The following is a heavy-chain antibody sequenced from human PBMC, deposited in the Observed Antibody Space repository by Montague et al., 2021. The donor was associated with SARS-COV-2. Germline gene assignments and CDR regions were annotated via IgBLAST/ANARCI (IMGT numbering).Heavy chain of an antibody. CDR1: GGSIGSSSYY. V-gene: IGHV4-39*01. Sequence: SETLSLTCTVSGGSIGSSSYYWGWIRQPPGKGLEWIGNIYCSGSTYYNPSLKSRVTISVDTSKNQFSLRLSSVTAADTAVYYCARQKMGAVTIFGVVMHDRGLDAWGQGTLVTVSS. CDR3: ARQKMGAVTIFGVVMHDRGLDA. J-gene: IGHJ5*02. CDR2: IYCSGST. D-gene: IGHD3-3*01.